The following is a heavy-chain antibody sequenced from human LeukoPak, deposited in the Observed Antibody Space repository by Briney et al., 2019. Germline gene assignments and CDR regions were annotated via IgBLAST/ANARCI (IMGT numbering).Heavy chain of an antibody. CDR3: ARGTELGNWFDP. J-gene: IGHJ5*02. D-gene: IGHD7-27*01. CDR1: GGSFSGHY. CDR2: INHSGST. Sequence: SETLSLTCAVYGGSFSGHYWSWIRQPPGKGLEWIGEINHSGSTNYNPSLKSRATISVDTSKNQFSLKLSSMTAADTAVYYCARGTELGNWFDPWGQGTLVTVSS. V-gene: IGHV4-34*01.